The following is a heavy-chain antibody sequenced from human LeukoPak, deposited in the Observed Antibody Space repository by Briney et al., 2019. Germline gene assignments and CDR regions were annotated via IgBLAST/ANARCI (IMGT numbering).Heavy chain of an antibody. Sequence: SETLSLTCAVYGGSFSGYYWSWIRQPPGKGLEWIGEINHSRSTNYNPSLKSRVTISVDTSKNQFSLKLSSVTAADTAVYYCARGRDYDFWSGYYTTYYMDVWGKGTTVTVSS. J-gene: IGHJ6*03. D-gene: IGHD3-3*01. CDR1: GGSFSGYY. V-gene: IGHV4-34*01. CDR2: INHSRST. CDR3: ARGRDYDFWSGYYTTYYMDV.